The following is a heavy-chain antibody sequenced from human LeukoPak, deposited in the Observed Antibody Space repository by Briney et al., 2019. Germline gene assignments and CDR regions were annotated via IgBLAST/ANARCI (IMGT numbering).Heavy chain of an antibody. V-gene: IGHV4-59*01. CDR3: ARDLHYYVAMDV. CDR2: IYYSGST. D-gene: IGHD3-10*02. CDR1: GGSISSYY. Sequence: KPSETLSLTCTVSGGSISSYYWSWIRQPPGKGLEWIGYIYYSGSTNYNPSLKSRVTISVDTSKNQFSLKLSSVTTADTAVYYCARDLHYYVAMDVWGQGTTVTVSS. J-gene: IGHJ6*02.